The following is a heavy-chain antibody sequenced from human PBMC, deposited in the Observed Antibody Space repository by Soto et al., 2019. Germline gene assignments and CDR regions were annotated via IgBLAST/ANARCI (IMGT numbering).Heavy chain of an antibody. CDR1: GYTFTNYY. D-gene: IGHD6-19*01. V-gene: IGHV1-46*01. J-gene: IGHJ4*01. Sequence: QVQLVQSGAEVKRPGASVKVSCEASGYTFTNYYMHWVRQAPGQGLEWMGLINPSGGSTTYAQKCQGRVTMTRATSTSTVYMELSSLRSQDTAVYYCEREQSLNYRGQGTLVTVSS. CDR2: INPSGGST. CDR3: EREQSLNY.